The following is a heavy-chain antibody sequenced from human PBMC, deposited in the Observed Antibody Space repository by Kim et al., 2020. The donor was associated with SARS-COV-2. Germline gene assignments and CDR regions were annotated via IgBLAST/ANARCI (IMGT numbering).Heavy chain of an antibody. CDR3: TIALSGLRFLEWLSPMDV. J-gene: IGHJ6*02. V-gene: IGHV3-49*04. D-gene: IGHD3-3*01. CDR2: IRSKAYGGTT. Sequence: GGSLRLSCTASGFTFGDYAMSWVRQAPGKGLEWVGFIRSKAYGGTTEYAASVKGRFTISRDDSKSIAYLQMNSLKTEDTAVYYCTIALSGLRFLEWLSPMDVWGQGTTVTVSS. CDR1: GFTFGDYA.